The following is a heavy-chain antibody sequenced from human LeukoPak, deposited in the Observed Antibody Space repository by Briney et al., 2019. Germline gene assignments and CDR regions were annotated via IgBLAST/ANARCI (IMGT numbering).Heavy chain of an antibody. J-gene: IGHJ4*02. D-gene: IGHD3-22*01. V-gene: IGHV4-31*03. CDR1: GVSITSNYY. CDR2: IYNSGST. Sequence: PSETLSLTCTVSGVSITSNYYWTWIRQHPEKGLEWVAHIYNSGSTSYNPSLKSRVAIQVDTPKNQFSLKLTSVTAADTAVYCCARGCCTMIVDLVHVDNWGQGTLVTVSS. CDR3: ARGCCTMIVDLVHVDN.